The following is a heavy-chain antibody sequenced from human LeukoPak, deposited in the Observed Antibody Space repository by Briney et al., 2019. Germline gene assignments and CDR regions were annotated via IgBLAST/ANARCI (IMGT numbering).Heavy chain of an antibody. Sequence: PSETLSLTCAVYGGSFSGYYWSWIRQPPGKGLEWIGEINHSGSINYNPSLKSRVTISVDTSKNQFSLKLSSVTAADTAVYYCARRYSSSSVYYFDYWGQGTLVTVSS. CDR2: INHSGSI. D-gene: IGHD6-6*01. V-gene: IGHV4-34*01. J-gene: IGHJ4*02. CDR3: ARRYSSSSVYYFDY. CDR1: GGSFSGYY.